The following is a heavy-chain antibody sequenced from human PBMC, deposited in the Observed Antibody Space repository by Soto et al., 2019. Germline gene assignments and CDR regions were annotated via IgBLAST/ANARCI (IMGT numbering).Heavy chain of an antibody. Sequence: PGESLKISCKASGYSFTSYWIGWVRQTPGKGLEWMGIFYPGDSETRYSPSFQGQVTIPADKSISTAYLQWSSLRASDTAIYFCARQHITRVRGVSSTGMDVWGQGTTVTVSS. D-gene: IGHD3-10*01. CDR2: FYPGDSET. V-gene: IGHV5-51*01. J-gene: IGHJ6*02. CDR3: ARQHITRVRGVSSTGMDV. CDR1: GYSFTSYW.